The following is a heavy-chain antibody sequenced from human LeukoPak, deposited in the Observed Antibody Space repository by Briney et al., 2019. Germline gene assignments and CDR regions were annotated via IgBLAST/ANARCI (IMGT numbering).Heavy chain of an antibody. CDR3: AKNHYYDSSDPFDY. D-gene: IGHD3-22*01. J-gene: IGHJ4*02. CDR2: IYSGGST. V-gene: IGHV3-53*01. Sequence: GGSLRLSCTASGFTVSSNYMSWVRQAPGKGLEWVSVIYSGGSTYYADSVKGRFTISRDNSKNTLYLQMNSLRAEDTAVYYCAKNHYYDSSDPFDYWGQGTLVTVSS. CDR1: GFTVSSNY.